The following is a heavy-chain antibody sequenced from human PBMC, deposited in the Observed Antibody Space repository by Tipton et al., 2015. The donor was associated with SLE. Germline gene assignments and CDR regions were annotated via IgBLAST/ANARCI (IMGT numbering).Heavy chain of an antibody. V-gene: IGHV4-34*01. J-gene: IGHJ3*02. CDR3: ARRKLGATTYDAFDI. D-gene: IGHD1-26*01. CDR2: INHSGST. CDR1: GGSFSGYY. Sequence: TLSLTCAVYGGSFSGYYWSWIRQPPGKGLEWIGEINHSGSTNYNPSLKSRVTISEDTSKNQFSLKLSSVTAADTAVYYCARRKLGATTYDAFDIWGQGTMVTVSS.